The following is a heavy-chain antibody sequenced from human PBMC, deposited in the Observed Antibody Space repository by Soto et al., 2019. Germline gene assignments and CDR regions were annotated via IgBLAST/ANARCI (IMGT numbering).Heavy chain of an antibody. CDR1: GGSISSYY. CDR2: IYYSGST. CDR3: ARVKGAPVRVTPEIAFDI. Sequence: PSETLSLTCTVSGGSISSYYWSWIRQPPGKGLEWIGYIYYSGSTNYNPSLKSRVTISVDTSKNQFSLKLSSVTAADTAVYYCARVKGAPVRVTPEIAFDIWGQGTMVTVSS. J-gene: IGHJ3*02. D-gene: IGHD4-4*01. V-gene: IGHV4-59*01.